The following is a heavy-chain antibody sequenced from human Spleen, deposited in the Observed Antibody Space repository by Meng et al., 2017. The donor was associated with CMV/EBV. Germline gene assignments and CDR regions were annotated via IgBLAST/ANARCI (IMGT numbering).Heavy chain of an antibody. CDR2: INQHGSEN. V-gene: IGHV3-7*01. CDR3: ATTYYYDDTDYP. J-gene: IGHJ5*02. CDR1: RFAFSNYW. D-gene: IGHD3-22*01. Sequence: GESLKISCAASRFAFSNYWMTWIRQAPGKGLEWVGNINQHGSENQYADSVRGRFTISRDNARNSVYLQMNTLRAEDTAVYYCATTYYYDDTDYPSGQGTLVTVSS.